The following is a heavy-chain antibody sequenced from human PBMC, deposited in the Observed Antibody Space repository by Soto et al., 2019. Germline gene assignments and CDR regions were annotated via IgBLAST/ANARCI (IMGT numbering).Heavy chain of an antibody. D-gene: IGHD5-18*01. CDR2: INPNSGGT. J-gene: IGHJ6*02. V-gene: IGHV1-2*02. Sequence: GASVKVSCKASGYTFTAYYVHWVRQAPGQGLEWLGWINPNSGGTNYAQNFQGRVTITRDTSISTAYLQWSSLKASDTAMYYCARVGGHSYGYGYGMDVWGQGTTVTVSS. CDR3: ARVGGHSYGYGYGMDV. CDR1: GYTFTAYY.